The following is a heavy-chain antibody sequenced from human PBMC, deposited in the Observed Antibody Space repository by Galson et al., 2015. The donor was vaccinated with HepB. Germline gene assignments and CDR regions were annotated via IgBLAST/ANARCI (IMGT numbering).Heavy chain of an antibody. J-gene: IGHJ4*02. CDR1: GYTFTSYY. CDR2: INPSGGST. V-gene: IGHV1-46*01. D-gene: IGHD6-13*01. CDR3: ARSRESSSWHGRRSTIDY. Sequence: SVKVSCKASGYTFTSYYMHWVRQAPGQGLEWMGIINPSGGSTSYAQKFQGRVTMTRDTSTSTVYMELSSLRSEDTAVYCCARSRESSSWHGRRSTIDYWGQGTLVTVSS.